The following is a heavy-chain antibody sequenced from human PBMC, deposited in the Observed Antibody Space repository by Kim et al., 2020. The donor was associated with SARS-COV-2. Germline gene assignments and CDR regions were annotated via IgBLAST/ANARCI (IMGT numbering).Heavy chain of an antibody. V-gene: IGHV3-23*01. D-gene: IGHD3-10*01. CDR2: ISGSGGST. CDR3: AKTTSPLLWFGVSAFDI. Sequence: GGSLRLSCAASGFTFSSYAMSWVRQAPGKGLEWVSAISGSGGSTYYADSVKGRFTISRDNSKNTLYLQMNSLRAEDTAVYYCAKTTSPLLWFGVSAFDIWGQGTMVTVSS. CDR1: GFTFSSYA. J-gene: IGHJ3*02.